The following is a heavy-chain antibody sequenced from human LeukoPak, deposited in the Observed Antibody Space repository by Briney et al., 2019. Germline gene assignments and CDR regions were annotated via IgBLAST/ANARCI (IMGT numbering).Heavy chain of an antibody. D-gene: IGHD3-10*01. J-gene: IGHJ4*02. CDR1: GYTFISYG. V-gene: IGHV1-18*01. CDR2: ISAYNGDT. Sequence: GASVKDSCKASGYTFISYGISWVRQAPGQGLEWMGWISAYNGDTNYAQNLQGRVTMTTDTSTSTAYMELRSLRFDDTAVYYCARGSTCWFGEVFPAQPGLDYWGQGTLVTVCS. CDR3: ARGSTCWFGEVFPAQPGLDY.